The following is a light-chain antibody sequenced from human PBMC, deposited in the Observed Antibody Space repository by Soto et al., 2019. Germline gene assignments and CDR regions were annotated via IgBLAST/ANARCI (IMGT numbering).Light chain of an antibody. V-gene: IGKV1-5*01. J-gene: IGKJ4*01. CDR1: QDVTTW. Sequence: QMSQSASTLSGSVGDRVTITCRASQDVTTWLAWYQQKPGEAPKLLIYDASSLESGVPSRFSGSGSGTEFTLTISSLQPDDFATYHCQQYKTYSLTFGGGTKV. CDR2: DAS. CDR3: QQYKTYSLT.